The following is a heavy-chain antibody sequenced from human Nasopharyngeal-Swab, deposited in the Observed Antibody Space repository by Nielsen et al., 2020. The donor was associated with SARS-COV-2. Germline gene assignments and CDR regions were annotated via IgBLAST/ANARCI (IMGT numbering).Heavy chain of an antibody. CDR2: ISSSSSYI. CDR3: ARASGSSWDFDY. J-gene: IGHJ4*02. V-gene: IGHV3-21*04. Sequence: GESLKISCAASGFTFSSYSMNWVRQAPGKGLEWVSSISSSSSYIYYADSVKGRFTISRDNAKNSLYLQMNSLRAEDTAVYYCARASGSSWDFDYWGQGTLVTVSS. D-gene: IGHD6-13*01. CDR1: GFTFSSYS.